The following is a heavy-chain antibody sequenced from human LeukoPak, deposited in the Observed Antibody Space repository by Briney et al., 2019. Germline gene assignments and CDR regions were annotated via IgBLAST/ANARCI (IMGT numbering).Heavy chain of an antibody. Sequence: ASVKVSCRASGYTFTSYGISWVRQAPGQGLEWMGWISAYNGYTNYAQNFQGRVTMTTDASTSTAYMELRSLRSDDTAVYYCARESHILTGQGAFDIWGQGTMVTVSS. CDR2: ISAYNGYT. CDR3: ARESHILTGQGAFDI. CDR1: GYTFTSYG. J-gene: IGHJ3*02. V-gene: IGHV1-18*01. D-gene: IGHD3-9*01.